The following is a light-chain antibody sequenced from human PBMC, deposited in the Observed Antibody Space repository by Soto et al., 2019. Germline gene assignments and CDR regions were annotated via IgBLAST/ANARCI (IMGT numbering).Light chain of an antibody. J-gene: IGLJ1*01. CDR1: SSDVGRYDY. V-gene: IGLV2-11*01. CDR2: DVT. CDR3: CSFAGSFSYV. Sequence: QSVLTQPRSVSVSPGQSVTISCTGTSSDVGRYDYVSWYQQHPGKAPKLIIYDVTERPAGVPDRFSGSKSGNTASLTISGLQAEDEADYSCCSFAGSFSYVFGGGTKVTVL.